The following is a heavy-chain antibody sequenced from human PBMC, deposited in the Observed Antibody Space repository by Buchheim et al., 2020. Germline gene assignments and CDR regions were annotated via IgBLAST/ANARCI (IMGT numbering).Heavy chain of an antibody. V-gene: IGHV3-30*18. CDR3: AKDLVGGFLEWLQRYYYYGTDV. Sequence: QVQLVESGGGVVQPGRSLRLSCAASGFTFSSYGMHWVRQAPGKGLEWVAVISYDGSNKYYADSVKGRFTISRDNSKNPLYLQMNSLRAEDTAVYYCAKDLVGGFLEWLQRYYYYGTDVWGQGAT. J-gene: IGHJ6*02. CDR2: ISYDGSNK. CDR1: GFTFSSYG. D-gene: IGHD3-3*01.